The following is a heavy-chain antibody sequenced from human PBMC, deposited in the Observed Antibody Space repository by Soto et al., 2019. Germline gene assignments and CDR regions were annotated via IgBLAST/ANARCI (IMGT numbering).Heavy chain of an antibody. CDR1: GGSFGDYY. Sequence: SETLSLTCAASGGSFGDYYLSWIRQPPGKGLEWIGEINHSGSTAHNPSLKSRLTISVDTTKNQFSLKLSSVPAADTAVYYCARVRSSSWYAYYDYGMDVWGQGTTVTVSS. CDR2: INHSGST. V-gene: IGHV4-34*01. J-gene: IGHJ6*02. CDR3: ARVRSSSWYAYYDYGMDV. D-gene: IGHD6-13*01.